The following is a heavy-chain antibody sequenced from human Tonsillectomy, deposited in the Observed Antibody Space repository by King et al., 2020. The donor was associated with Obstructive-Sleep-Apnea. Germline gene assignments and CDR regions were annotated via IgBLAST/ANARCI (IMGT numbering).Heavy chain of an antibody. V-gene: IGHV3-21*01. J-gene: IGHJ5*02. Sequence: VQLVESGGGLVKPGGSLRLSCAASGFTFSSYSMNWVRQAPGKGLEWVSSISSSSSYIYYADSVKGRFTISRDNAKNSLYLQMNSLRAEDTAVYYCARETRIAAAGNHWFDPWGQGTLVTVSS. CDR2: ISSSSSYI. CDR3: ARETRIAAAGNHWFDP. CDR1: GFTFSSYS. D-gene: IGHD6-13*01.